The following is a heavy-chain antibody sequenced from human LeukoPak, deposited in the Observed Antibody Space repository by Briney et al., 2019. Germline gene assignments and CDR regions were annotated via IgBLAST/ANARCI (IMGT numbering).Heavy chain of an antibody. CDR2: ISGYNAVT. V-gene: IGHV1-18*01. CDR3: ARGDYSGTYYYFDF. J-gene: IGHJ4*02. D-gene: IGHD1-26*01. CDR1: GYTFTNYG. Sequence: ASVKVSCKASGYTFTNYGISWVRQAPGQGLEWLGWISGYNAVTSYPQKIEGRVTMTTDTSTATAYMELRSLRSDDTAVYYCARGDYSGTYYYFDFWGQGPLVTVSS.